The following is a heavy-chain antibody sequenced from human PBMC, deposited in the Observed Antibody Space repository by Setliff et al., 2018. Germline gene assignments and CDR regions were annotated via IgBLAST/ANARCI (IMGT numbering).Heavy chain of an antibody. Sequence: RASVKVSCKASGYTFTSYGVHWVRQAPGLRLEWMGWINAANGKTKYSQKFQDRVTIITDESTSTAYMELSSLRSEDTALYYCARAHRYFSDTSGYFYDQGRSAFDVWGQGTMVTV. V-gene: IGHV1-3*01. CDR1: GYTFTSYG. J-gene: IGHJ3*01. CDR3: ARAHRYFSDTSGYFYDQGRSAFDV. D-gene: IGHD3-22*01. CDR2: INAANGKT.